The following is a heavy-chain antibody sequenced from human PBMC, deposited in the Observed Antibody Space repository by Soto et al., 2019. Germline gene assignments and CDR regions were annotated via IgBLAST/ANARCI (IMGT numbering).Heavy chain of an antibody. CDR1: GGSISSGGYY. CDR2: IYYSGST. J-gene: IGHJ4*02. D-gene: IGHD3-16*02. Sequence: QVQLQESGPGLVKPSQTLSLTCTVSGGSISSGGYYWSWIRQHPGKGLEWIGYIYYSGSTYYNPSLKSRVTISVDTSKNQFSLKLSSVTAADTAVYYCAREGGDYVWGSYHTAVDYWGQGTLVTVSS. CDR3: AREGGDYVWGSYHTAVDY. V-gene: IGHV4-31*03.